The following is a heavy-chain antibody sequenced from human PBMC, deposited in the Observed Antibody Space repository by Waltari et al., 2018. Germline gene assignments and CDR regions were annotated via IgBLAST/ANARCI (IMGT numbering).Heavy chain of an antibody. Sequence: QITLKESGPTLVKPTQTLTLTCTFSGFSLSTSGVGVGWIRQPPGKALAWLALIYWNDDKRYSPSLKSRLTITKDTSKNQVVLTMTNMDPVDTATYYCAHRQDGYCSSTSCPGIRIYYFDYWGQGTLVTVSS. CDR1: GFSLSTSGVG. CDR3: AHRQDGYCSSTSCPGIRIYYFDY. J-gene: IGHJ4*02. D-gene: IGHD2-2*01. CDR2: IYWNDDK. V-gene: IGHV2-5*01.